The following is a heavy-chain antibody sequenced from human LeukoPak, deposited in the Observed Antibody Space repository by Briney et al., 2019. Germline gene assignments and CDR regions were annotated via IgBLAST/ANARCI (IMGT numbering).Heavy chain of an antibody. D-gene: IGHD3-22*01. J-gene: IGHJ4*02. Sequence: PGGSLILYCAASGFTFSSYAMSWVRQAPGKGLEWVSAISGSGGSTYYADSVKGRFTISRDNSKNTLYLQMNSLRAEDTAVYYCAKQVAPYYYDSSGYYYDYWGQGTLVTVSS. CDR1: GFTFSSYA. V-gene: IGHV3-23*01. CDR2: ISGSGGST. CDR3: AKQVAPYYYDSSGYYYDY.